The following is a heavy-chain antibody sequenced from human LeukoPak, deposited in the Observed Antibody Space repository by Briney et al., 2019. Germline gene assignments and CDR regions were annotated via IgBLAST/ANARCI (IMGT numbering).Heavy chain of an antibody. CDR3: ARISTGSPRYYMDV. D-gene: IGHD3-9*01. CDR2: VYPSDSDT. J-gene: IGHJ6*03. Sequence: GESLKISCKTSGYNFATYWIGWVRQMPGKGLEWVGIVYPSDSDTRYSPSFQGQVTISADKSISTAYLQWNSLKASDTAMYYCARISTGSPRYYMDVWGKGTTVTISS. CDR1: GYNFATYW. V-gene: IGHV5-51*01.